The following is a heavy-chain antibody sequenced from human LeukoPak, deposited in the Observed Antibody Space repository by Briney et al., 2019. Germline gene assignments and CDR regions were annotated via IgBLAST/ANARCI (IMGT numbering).Heavy chain of an antibody. D-gene: IGHD4-17*01. CDR2: INHSGST. Sequence: SETLSLTCAVYGGSFIGYYWSWIRQPPGKGLEWIGEINHSGSTNYNPSLKSRVTISVDTSKNQFSLKLSSVTAADTAVYYCARPTTVTTHYFQHWGQGTLVTVSS. CDR1: GGSFIGYY. V-gene: IGHV4-34*01. J-gene: IGHJ1*01. CDR3: ARPTTVTTHYFQH.